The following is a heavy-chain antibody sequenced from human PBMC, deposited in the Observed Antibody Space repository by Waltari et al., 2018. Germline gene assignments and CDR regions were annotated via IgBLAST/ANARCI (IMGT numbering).Heavy chain of an antibody. CDR2: IYYSGST. CDR1: GGSISSHY. CDR3: ARGTHSKAAMGTPLNYYYGMDV. Sequence: QVQLQESGPGLVKPSETLSLTCTVPGGSISSHYWSWIRQPPGKGLEWIGYIYYSGSTNYNPSLKSRVTISVDTSKNQFSLKLSSVTAADTAVYYCARGTHSKAAMGTPLNYYYGMDVWGQGTTVTVSS. J-gene: IGHJ6*02. D-gene: IGHD5-18*01. V-gene: IGHV4-59*11.